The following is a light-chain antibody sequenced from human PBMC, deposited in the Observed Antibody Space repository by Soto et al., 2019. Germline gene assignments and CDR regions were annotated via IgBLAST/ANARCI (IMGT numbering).Light chain of an antibody. CDR1: QSVTSSY. V-gene: IGKV3-20*01. J-gene: IGKJ4*01. Sequence: EIVLTQSPGTLSLSPGERATLSCRASQSVTSSYLAWYPQKPGQAPRLLIYGASSRATGIPDRFSGSGSGTDFTLTISRLEPQDFAMYYCHQYGSSPLTFGGGTKVEIK. CDR2: GAS. CDR3: HQYGSSPLT.